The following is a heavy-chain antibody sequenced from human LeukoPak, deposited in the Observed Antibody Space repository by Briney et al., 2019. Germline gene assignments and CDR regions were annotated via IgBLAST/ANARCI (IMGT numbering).Heavy chain of an antibody. J-gene: IGHJ6*03. V-gene: IGHV4-61*02. CDR1: GVSISSGTYY. CDR3: ARANGTRQKGYVYYYYYMDV. CDR2: IYTSGST. Sequence: PSETLSLTCTVSGVSISSGTYYWSWIRQPAGKGLEWIGRIYTSGSTNYNPSLKSRVTISVDTSKNQFSLKLSSVTAADTAVYYCARANGTRQKGYVYYYYYMDVWGKGTTVTVSS. D-gene: IGHD1-14*01.